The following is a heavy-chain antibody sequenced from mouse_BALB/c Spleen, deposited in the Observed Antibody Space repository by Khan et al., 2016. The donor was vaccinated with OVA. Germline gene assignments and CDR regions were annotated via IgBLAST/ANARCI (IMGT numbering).Heavy chain of an antibody. CDR1: GYAFTDYL. D-gene: IGHD3-2*02. V-gene: IGHV1-54*03. CDR3: SRSGYGFGAY. Sequence: QVQLQQSGAELVRPGPSVKVSCKASGYAFTDYLIEWLTQRPGQGLEWIGVLHPGRGDITYTENFKDKATLTADKASGTAYMQLTSLTSDDSAVYFCSRSGYGFGAYWGPGTLVTVSA. CDR2: LHPGRGDI. J-gene: IGHJ3*01.